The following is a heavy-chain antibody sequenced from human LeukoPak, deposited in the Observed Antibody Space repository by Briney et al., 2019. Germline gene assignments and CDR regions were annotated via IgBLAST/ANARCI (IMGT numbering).Heavy chain of an antibody. J-gene: IGHJ6*02. Sequence: GGSLRLSCAASGFTFSSYSMNWVRQAPGKGLEWVSSISSSSSYIYYADSVKGRFTISRDNAKNSLYLQMNSLRAEDTAVYYCARGPDYDFWSGYYHYYYYYGMDVWGQGTTVTVSS. CDR1: GFTFSSYS. D-gene: IGHD3-3*01. V-gene: IGHV3-21*01. CDR3: ARGPDYDFWSGYYHYYYYYGMDV. CDR2: ISSSSSYI.